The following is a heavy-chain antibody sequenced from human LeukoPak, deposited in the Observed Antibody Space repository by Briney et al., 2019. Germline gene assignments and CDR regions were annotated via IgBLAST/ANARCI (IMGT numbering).Heavy chain of an antibody. J-gene: IGHJ6*03. CDR1: GGSISSYY. V-gene: IGHV4-59*01. Sequence: SETLSLTCTVSGGSISSYYWSWIRQPPGKGLEWIGYIYYSGSTNHNPSLKSRVTISVDTSKNQFSLKLSSVTAADTAVYYCASSQITQPYYDFWSGYGSYYYYMDVWGKGTTVTVSS. D-gene: IGHD3-3*01. CDR2: IYYSGST. CDR3: ASSQITQPYYDFWSGYGSYYYYMDV.